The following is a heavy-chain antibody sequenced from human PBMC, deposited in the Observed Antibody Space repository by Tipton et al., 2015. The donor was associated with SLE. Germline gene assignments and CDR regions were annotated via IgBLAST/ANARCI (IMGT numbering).Heavy chain of an antibody. CDR1: GGTFSSYA. J-gene: IGHJ6*03. V-gene: IGHV1-69*01. Sequence: QVQLVQSGPEVKKPGSSVKVSCKASGGTFSSYAISWVRQAPGQGLEWMGGIIPIFGTANYAQKFQGRVTITTDESTSTAYMELSSLRSEDTAVYYCARGYYYDSSGYYRGVYYYYYMDVWGKGTTVTVS. CDR3: ARGYYYDSSGYYRGVYYYYYMDV. CDR2: IIPIFGTA. D-gene: IGHD3-22*01.